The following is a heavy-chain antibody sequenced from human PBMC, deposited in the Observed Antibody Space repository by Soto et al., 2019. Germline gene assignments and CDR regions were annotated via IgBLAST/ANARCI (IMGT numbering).Heavy chain of an antibody. CDR3: ATDRVVATTEPAFDV. CDR1: KGAFRTYA. V-gene: IGHV1-69*06. CDR2: IIPIFGRA. J-gene: IGHJ3*01. D-gene: IGHD5-12*01. Sequence: QVQLVQSGAEVKKPGSSVKVSCKASKGAFRTYAISWVRQAPGQGLEWVGGIIPIFGRADYAKKFQGRVTITADKFTSTAYMELSSLGSKDTAIYYCATDRVVATTEPAFDVWGQGTLVIVSS.